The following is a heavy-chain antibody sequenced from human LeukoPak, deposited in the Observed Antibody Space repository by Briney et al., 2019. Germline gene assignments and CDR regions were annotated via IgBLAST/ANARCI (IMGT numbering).Heavy chain of an antibody. V-gene: IGHV3-23*01. J-gene: IGHJ1*01. CDR1: AFTFSNDW. CDR3: AKGGEMATISEYFQH. D-gene: IGHD5-24*01. CDR2: ISGSGGST. Sequence: GGSLRLSCAASAFTFSNDWMSWVRQAPGKGLEWGSAISGSGGSTYYADSVKGRFTISRDNSKNTLYLQMNSLRAEDTAVYYCAKGGEMATISEYFQHWGQGTLVTVSS.